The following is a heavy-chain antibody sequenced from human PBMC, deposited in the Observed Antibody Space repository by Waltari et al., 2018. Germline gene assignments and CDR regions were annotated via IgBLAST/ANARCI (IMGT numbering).Heavy chain of an antibody. V-gene: IGHV3-48*03. D-gene: IGHD3-10*01. CDR2: ISSAARTI. CDR1: GFGVGRFG. Sequence: ELHRVESGGAVVPPGGSLSFPRASSGFGVGRFGRNWVRQAPGKAPEWLSYISSAARTIYYADSVKGRFFISRDNAKSTLYLQMNTLRVEDTAVYYCARDQGPAGYNWFDAWGQGTLVTVSS. CDR3: ARDQGPAGYNWFDA. J-gene: IGHJ5*02.